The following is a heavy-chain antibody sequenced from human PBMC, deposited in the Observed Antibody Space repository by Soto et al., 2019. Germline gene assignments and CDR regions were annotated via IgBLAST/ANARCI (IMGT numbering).Heavy chain of an antibody. CDR1: GGTFSSYA. CDR2: IIPIFGTA. D-gene: IGHD2-15*01. J-gene: IGHJ4*02. V-gene: IGHV1-69*13. CDR3: ARVGYCSGGSCPKKAFDY. Sequence: SVKVSCKASGGTFSSYAISWVRQAPGQGLEWMGGIIPIFGTANYAQKFQGRVTITADESTSTAYMELSSLRSEDTAVYYCARVGYCSGGSCPKKAFDYWGQGTLVTVSS.